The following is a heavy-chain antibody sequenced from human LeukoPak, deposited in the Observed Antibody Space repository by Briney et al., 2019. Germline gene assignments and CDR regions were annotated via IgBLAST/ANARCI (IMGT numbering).Heavy chain of an antibody. V-gene: IGHV3-7*03. D-gene: IGHD2-2*01. CDR1: GFTFSSYW. CDR3: ARDIGLSQLLSPMGWFDP. J-gene: IGHJ5*02. CDR2: IKQDGSEK. Sequence: GGSLRLSCAASGFTFSSYWMSWVRQAPGKGLEWVANIKQDGSEKNYVDSVKGRFTISRDNAKNSLYLQMNSLRAEDTAVYYCARDIGLSQLLSPMGWFDPWGQGTLVTVSS.